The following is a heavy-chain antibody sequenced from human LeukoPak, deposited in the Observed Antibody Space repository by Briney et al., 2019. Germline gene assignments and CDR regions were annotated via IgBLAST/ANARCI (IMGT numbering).Heavy chain of an antibody. D-gene: IGHD6-19*01. CDR2: ISWNSGNI. J-gene: IGHJ4*02. Sequence: GGSLRLSCAASGFTFDDYGMHWVRQPPGKGLEWVSGISWNSGNIGYADSVKGRFTISRDNAKNSLYLQMNSLRAEDTALYYCAKVDGYNSGWYDYWGQGTQVTVSS. V-gene: IGHV3-9*01. CDR1: GFTFDDYG. CDR3: AKVDGYNSGWYDY.